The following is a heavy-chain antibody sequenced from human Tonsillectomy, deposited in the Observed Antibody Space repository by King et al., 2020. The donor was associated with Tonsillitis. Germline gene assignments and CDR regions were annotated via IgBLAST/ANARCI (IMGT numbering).Heavy chain of an antibody. CDR2: IDHSGIT. CDR3: SSGGSFYYDSSAKPYYFHYYMDV. V-gene: IGHV4-34*01. J-gene: IGHJ6*03. D-gene: IGHD3-22*01. Sequence: VQLQQWGAGLLKPSETLSLTCAVYGGSFSDYFWSWIRQPPGKGLEWIGEIDHSGITNYNPSLKSRVTISVDTSKNQFSLKLTTVTAADTAVYYCSSGGSFYYDSSAKPYYFHYYMDVWGKGTTVTVSS. CDR1: GGSFSDYF.